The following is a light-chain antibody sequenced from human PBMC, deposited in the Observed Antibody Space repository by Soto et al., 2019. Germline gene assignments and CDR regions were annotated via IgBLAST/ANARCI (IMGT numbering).Light chain of an antibody. Sequence: DIQMTQSPSSLSASFGDRFTITCRAGQGIGTDLGWYRQKPGRAPERLIYSTSSLRSGVPSRFSGSGSGTEFTLTISSLQPDDFATYYCQQYNSYSPTWTFGQGTKVDIK. CDR3: QQYNSYSPTWT. V-gene: IGKV1-17*01. CDR2: STS. CDR1: QGIGTD. J-gene: IGKJ1*01.